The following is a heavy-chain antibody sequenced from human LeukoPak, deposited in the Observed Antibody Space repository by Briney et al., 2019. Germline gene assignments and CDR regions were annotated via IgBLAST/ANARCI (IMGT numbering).Heavy chain of an antibody. V-gene: IGHV4-39*01. J-gene: IGHJ5*02. CDR2: IYYSGST. D-gene: IGHD3-22*01. CDR3: ARHNREYYYDSSGPNWFDP. CDR1: GGSISSSSYY. Sequence: PSETLSLTCTVSGGSISSSSYYWGWIRQPPGKGLEWIGSIYYSGSTYYNPSLKSRVTISVDTSKNQFSLKLSSVTAADTAVCYCARHNREYYYDSSGPNWFDPWGQGTLVTVSS.